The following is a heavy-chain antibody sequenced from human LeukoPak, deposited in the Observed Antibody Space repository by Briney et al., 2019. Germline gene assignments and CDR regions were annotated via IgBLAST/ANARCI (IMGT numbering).Heavy chain of an antibody. CDR1: GFSFRVYA. Sequence: PGGSLRLSCVASGFSFRVYAMNWVRQAPGKGLEWVSYINSGSSDIHYTESVRGRFAISRDNAKKTLYLQMNSLRAEDTAVYYCARDTYEPGLIDFWGQGTLVSVSS. V-gene: IGHV3-21*05. CDR2: INSGSSDI. CDR3: ARDTYEPGLIDF. J-gene: IGHJ4*02. D-gene: IGHD3-3*01.